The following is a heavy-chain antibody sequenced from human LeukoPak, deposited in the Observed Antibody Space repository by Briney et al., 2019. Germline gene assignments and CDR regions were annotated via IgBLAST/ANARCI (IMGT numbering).Heavy chain of an antibody. Sequence: SVKVSCKASGGTFSNYTISWVRQAPGQGLEWMGEIIPIFGTTNYAQKFQGRVTMTRDMSTSTVYMELSSLRSEDTAVYYCARSCSGGSCQRRYYYYYYYMDVWGKGTTVTVSS. CDR3: ARSCSGGSCQRRYYYYYYYMDV. V-gene: IGHV1-69*05. D-gene: IGHD2-15*01. J-gene: IGHJ6*03. CDR2: IIPIFGTT. CDR1: GGTFSNYT.